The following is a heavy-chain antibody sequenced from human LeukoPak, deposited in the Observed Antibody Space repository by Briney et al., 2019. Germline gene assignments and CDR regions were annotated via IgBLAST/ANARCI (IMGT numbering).Heavy chain of an antibody. D-gene: IGHD6-13*01. Sequence: GGSLRLSCAASGFTFSSYGMHWVRQAPGKGLEWVAFIRYDGSNKYYADSVKGRFTISRDNSKNTLYLQMNSLRADDTAVYYCASSSSSWPGRPFDIWGQGTMVTVSS. CDR3: ASSSSSWPGRPFDI. CDR2: IRYDGSNK. J-gene: IGHJ3*02. CDR1: GFTFSSYG. V-gene: IGHV3-30*02.